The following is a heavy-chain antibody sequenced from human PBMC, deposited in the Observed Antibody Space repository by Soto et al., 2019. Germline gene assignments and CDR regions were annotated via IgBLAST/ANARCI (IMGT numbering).Heavy chain of an antibody. J-gene: IGHJ3*01. CDR1: GFIFSGHY. Sequence: QVQLVESGGALVKPGGSLRLSCAASGFIFSGHYMTWIRQAPGKGLEWIAYISLTGSVIHYADSVKGRFTISRDNDKNTLYLQIDSLRAEDSAVYYCLRRSGIDYFVAFDVSGPGTVVTVSS. CDR3: LRRSGIDYFVAFDV. D-gene: IGHD5-12*01. V-gene: IGHV3-11*01. CDR2: ISLTGSVI.